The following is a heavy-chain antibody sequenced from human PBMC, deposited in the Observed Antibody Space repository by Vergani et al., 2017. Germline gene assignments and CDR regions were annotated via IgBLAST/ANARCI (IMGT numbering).Heavy chain of an antibody. CDR3: ARATTVTTAGGFDP. J-gene: IGHJ5*02. V-gene: IGHV3-21*01. D-gene: IGHD4-11*01. Sequence: EVQLVESGGGLVKPGGSLRLSCAAPGFTFSSYSMNWVRQAPGKGLEWVSSISSSSSYIYYADSVKGRFTISRDNAKNSLYLQMNSLRAEDTAVYYCARATTVTTAGGFDPWGQGTLVTVSS. CDR1: GFTFSSYS. CDR2: ISSSSSYI.